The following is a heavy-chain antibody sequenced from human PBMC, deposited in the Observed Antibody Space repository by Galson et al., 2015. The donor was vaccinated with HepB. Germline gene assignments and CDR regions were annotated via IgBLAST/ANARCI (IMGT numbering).Heavy chain of an antibody. CDR3: ARAPRDYDILTGYLDPFDY. V-gene: IGHV3-21*01. J-gene: IGHJ4*02. CDR2: ISSTSTYI. D-gene: IGHD3-9*01. CDR1: GFTFRLYS. Sequence: SLRLSCAASGFTFRLYSMNWVRQAPGKGLEWVSSISSTSTYIFYADSVKGRFTISRDNAKNSLYLQMNSLRAEDTAVYYCARAPRDYDILTGYLDPFDYWGQGTLVTVSS.